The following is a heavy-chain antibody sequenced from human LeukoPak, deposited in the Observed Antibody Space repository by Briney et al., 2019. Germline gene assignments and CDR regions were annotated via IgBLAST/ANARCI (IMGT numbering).Heavy chain of an antibody. CDR3: ARGVFDDFWSGSFDY. D-gene: IGHD3-3*01. J-gene: IGHJ4*02. Sequence: SQTLSLTCTVSGGSLSSGDYYWRWIRQPPGTGLEWIGYIYYSGSTYYNPSLKSRVTISVDTSKNQFSLKLSSVTAADTAVYYCARGVFDDFWSGSFDYWGQGTLVTVSS. CDR1: GGSLSSGDYY. V-gene: IGHV4-30-4*01. CDR2: IYYSGST.